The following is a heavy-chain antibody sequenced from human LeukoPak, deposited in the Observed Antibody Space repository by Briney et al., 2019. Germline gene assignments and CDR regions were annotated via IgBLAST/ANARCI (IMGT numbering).Heavy chain of an antibody. D-gene: IGHD4-17*01. J-gene: IGHJ6*02. V-gene: IGHV4-34*01. CDR3: ARGRDGETADYYDYGMDV. CDR1: GRPFSGYY. Sequence: AAETLALTRAVYGRPFSGYYRSWRRQPPGKGLEWIGEINHSGSTNYNPSLKSRVTISVDTSKNQFSLKLRSVTAADTAVYYCARGRDGETADYYDYGMDVWGQGATVTVSS. CDR2: INHSGST.